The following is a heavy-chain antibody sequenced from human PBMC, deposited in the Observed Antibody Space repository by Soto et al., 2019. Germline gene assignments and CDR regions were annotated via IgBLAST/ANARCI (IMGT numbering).Heavy chain of an antibody. CDR3: AAEPKVIMIFGVVKDLNWFDP. D-gene: IGHD3-3*01. J-gene: IGHJ5*02. V-gene: IGHV1-58*01. CDR1: GFTFTSSA. Sequence: SVKVSCKSSGFTFTSSAVQWVRHARGRRREWIGWIVVCSGNTNYAQKFQERVTITRDMSTSTAYMELSSLRSEDTAVYYCAAEPKVIMIFGVVKDLNWFDPWGQGTLVTVSS. CDR2: IVVCSGNT.